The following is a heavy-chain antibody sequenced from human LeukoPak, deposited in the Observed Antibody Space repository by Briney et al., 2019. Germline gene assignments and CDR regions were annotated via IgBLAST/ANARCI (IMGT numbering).Heavy chain of an antibody. J-gene: IGHJ4*02. V-gene: IGHV3-66*01. CDR1: GFTVSRNY. Sequence: GGSLRLFCAASGFTVSRNYMSWVRQDPGKGLEWVSVIYSGGRTYYADSVKGRFTISRDNSKNTLYLQMNRLRAEDTAVYYCARAGPSSSWHQFDYWGQGTLVTVSS. D-gene: IGHD6-13*01. CDR3: ARAGPSSSWHQFDY. CDR2: IYSGGRT.